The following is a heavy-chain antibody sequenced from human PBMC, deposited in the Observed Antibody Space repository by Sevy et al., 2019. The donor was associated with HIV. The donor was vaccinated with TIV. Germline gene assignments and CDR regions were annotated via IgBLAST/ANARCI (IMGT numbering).Heavy chain of an antibody. V-gene: IGHV3-23*01. Sequence: GGSLRRSCVGSGFTFGSYGMSWVRQPPGKGLEWVSSISFSGVATFYADSVRGRFTISRDNSKNILYLQMNILRADDTAVYFCAKPPSNHDVLHYYGMDVWGQGTTVTVSS. D-gene: IGHD3-10*02. CDR1: GFTFGSYG. J-gene: IGHJ6*02. CDR3: AKPPSNHDVLHYYGMDV. CDR2: ISFSGVAT.